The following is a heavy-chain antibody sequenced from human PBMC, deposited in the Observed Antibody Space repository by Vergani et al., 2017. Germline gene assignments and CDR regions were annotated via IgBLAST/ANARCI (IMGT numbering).Heavy chain of an antibody. Sequence: QVQLQESGPGLVKPSQTLSLTCAVSGGSISSGDHCWTWIRQRPGKGLEWIGYIFYSGTTYDNPSLRSRLTISVDTSQNQFSLKLRSVTAADTAVYYCAKDPGVGATSRDYWGQGTLVTVSS. J-gene: IGHJ4*02. D-gene: IGHD1-26*01. CDR1: GGSISSGDHC. CDR2: IFYSGTT. V-gene: IGHV4-31*11. CDR3: AKDPGVGATSRDY.